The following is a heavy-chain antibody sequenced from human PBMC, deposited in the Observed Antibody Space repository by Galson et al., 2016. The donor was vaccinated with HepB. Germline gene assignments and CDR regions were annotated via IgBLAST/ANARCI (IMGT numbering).Heavy chain of an antibody. V-gene: IGHV4-61*02. Sequence: TLSLTCSFSGGTISSYDLYWSWIRQPAGKGLEWIGRIYASGIAHYNPSLKSRVSMSIDTSKDRVSLKLTSVTAADTAVYYCAREFTYWGQGTLVTVSS. CDR2: IYASGIA. J-gene: IGHJ4*02. CDR1: GGTISSYDLY. CDR3: AREFTY.